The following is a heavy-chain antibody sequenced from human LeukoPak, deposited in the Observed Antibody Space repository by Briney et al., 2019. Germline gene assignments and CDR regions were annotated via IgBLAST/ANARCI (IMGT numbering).Heavy chain of an antibody. V-gene: IGHV3-15*01. D-gene: IGHD3-3*01. Sequence: GGSLRLSCAASGFTFSNAWMSWVRQAPGKGLEWVGRIKSKTDGGTTDYAAPVKGRFTISRDDSKNTLYLQMNSLKTEDTAVYYCTTDAPPYYDFWSFDYWGQGTLVTVSS. CDR3: TTDAPPYYDFWSFDY. J-gene: IGHJ4*02. CDR1: GFTFSNAW. CDR2: IKSKTDGGTT.